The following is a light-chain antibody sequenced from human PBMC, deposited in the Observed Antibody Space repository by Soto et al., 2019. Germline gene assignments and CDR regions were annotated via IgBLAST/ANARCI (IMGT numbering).Light chain of an antibody. J-gene: IGKJ5*01. CDR2: DAS. V-gene: IGKV1-5*01. CDR3: LQANTFPIT. CDR1: QSISNW. Sequence: DIQMTQSPSTPSGSVVDRVTITCRASQSISNWLAWYQQKPGKAPNLLIYDASSLESGVPSRFSGSGSGTYFTLTISSLQPEDFATYYCLQANTFPITFGQGTRLEIK.